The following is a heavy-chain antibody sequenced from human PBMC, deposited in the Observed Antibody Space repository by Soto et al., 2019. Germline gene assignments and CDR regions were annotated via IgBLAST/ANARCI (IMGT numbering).Heavy chain of an antibody. CDR2: IYYSGST. D-gene: IGHD3-3*01. Sequence: SETLSLTCIVSGGSISSYYWSWIRQPPGKGLEWIGYIYYSGSTNYNPSLKSRVTISVDTSKNHFSLKLSSVTAADTAVYYCARVPFGVERYHYDYIDVWGKGTKVTGS. CDR1: GGSISSYY. CDR3: ARVPFGVERYHYDYIDV. J-gene: IGHJ6*03. V-gene: IGHV4-59*01.